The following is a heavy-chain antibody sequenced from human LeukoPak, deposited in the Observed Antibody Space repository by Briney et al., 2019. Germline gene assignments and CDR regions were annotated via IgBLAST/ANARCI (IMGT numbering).Heavy chain of an antibody. V-gene: IGHV3-23*01. CDR3: AKGRGWYSPDY. CDR2: ISNNGDRT. CDR1: GFTFSNYA. Sequence: GGSLRLSCAASGFTFSNYAMTWVRQAPGRGLEWVSVISNNGDRTYYADTVKGRFTISSDSAGNSLYLQMNSLRAEDTALYYCAKGRGWYSPDYWGQGTLVTVSS. J-gene: IGHJ4*02. D-gene: IGHD6-19*01.